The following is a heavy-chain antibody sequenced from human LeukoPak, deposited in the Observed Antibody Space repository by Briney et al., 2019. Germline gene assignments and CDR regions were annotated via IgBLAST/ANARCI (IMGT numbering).Heavy chain of an antibody. CDR1: GFTFSSYA. CDR2: ISGSGGST. CDR3: AKDRYDILTGYQHYYYGMDV. J-gene: IGHJ6*02. V-gene: IGHV3-23*01. Sequence: PGGSLRLSCAASGFTFSSYAMSWVRQAPGKGLEWVSAISGSGGSTYYADSVKGRFTISRDNSKNTLYLQMNSLRAEDTAVYYCAKDRYDILTGYQHYYYGMDVWGQGTTVTVSS. D-gene: IGHD3-9*01.